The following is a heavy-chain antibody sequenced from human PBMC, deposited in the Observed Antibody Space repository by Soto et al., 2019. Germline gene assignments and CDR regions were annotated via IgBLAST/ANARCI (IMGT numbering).Heavy chain of an antibody. Sequence: PGGSLRLSCAASGFTFSSYAMSWVRQAPGKGLEWVSAISGSGGSTYYADSVKGRFTISRDNSKNTLYLQMNSLRAEDTAVYYYAKYYNVVLRAPFVFSAQGTTVPVSS. CDR1: GFTFSSYA. J-gene: IGHJ3*01. D-gene: IGHD2-15*01. CDR3: AKYYNVVLRAPFVF. CDR2: ISGSGGST. V-gene: IGHV3-23*01.